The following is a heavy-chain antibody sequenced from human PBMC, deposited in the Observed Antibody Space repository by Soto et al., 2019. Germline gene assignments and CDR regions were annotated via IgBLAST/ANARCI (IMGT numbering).Heavy chain of an antibody. CDR1: GFTFNMYG. CDR3: AKDQASGQGSFDS. J-gene: IGHJ4*02. V-gene: IGHV3-30*18. Sequence: SRRLAWAASGFTFNMYGMQWVRQAPDKRLEWVALISYDGRNQYYADSVKGRFTISRDNSKNTLFLQMNSLRADDTAVYYCAKDQASGQGSFDSWGQGTLVPVSS. CDR2: ISYDGRNQ.